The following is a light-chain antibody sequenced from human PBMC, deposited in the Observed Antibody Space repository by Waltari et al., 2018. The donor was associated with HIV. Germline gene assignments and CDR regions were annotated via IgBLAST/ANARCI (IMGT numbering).Light chain of an antibody. CDR2: DTN. CDR3: GTWDSSLSAYV. Sequence: QSVLTQPPSVSAAPGQKVTISCSGSSSNIGNNYVSWYQQLPGTAPKLLIYDTNKRPSGIPDRFSGSKSGPSATLGITGLQTGDEADYYCGTWDSSLSAYVFGTGTKVTVL. V-gene: IGLV1-51*01. J-gene: IGLJ1*01. CDR1: SSNIGNNY.